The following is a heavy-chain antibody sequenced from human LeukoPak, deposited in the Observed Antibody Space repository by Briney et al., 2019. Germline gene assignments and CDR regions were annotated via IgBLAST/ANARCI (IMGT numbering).Heavy chain of an antibody. CDR3: ARAGAVAGSWGYCYYYGMDV. CDR1: GYTFTSYY. D-gene: IGHD6-19*01. V-gene: IGHV1-46*01. Sequence: ASVKVSCKASGYTFTSYYMHWVRQAPGQGLEWMGIINPSGGSTSYAQKFQGRVTMTRDTSTSTVYMELSSLRSEDTAVYYCARAGAVAGSWGYCYYYGMDVWGQGTTVTVSS. CDR2: INPSGGST. J-gene: IGHJ6*02.